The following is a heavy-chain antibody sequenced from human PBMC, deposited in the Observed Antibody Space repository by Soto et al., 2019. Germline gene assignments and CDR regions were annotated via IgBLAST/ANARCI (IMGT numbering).Heavy chain of an antibody. CDR1: RVPFRRYG. CDR3: AMGFDD. CDR2: ISGSGGST. J-gene: IGHJ4*02. V-gene: IGHV3-23*01. Sequence: PGGSLRLSLAASRVPFRRYGMHWVRPGPGKGLEWVSAISGSGGSTYYADSVKGRFTISRDDSKNTLYLQMNSLRAEDTAVYYCAMGFDDWGQGTLVTVS.